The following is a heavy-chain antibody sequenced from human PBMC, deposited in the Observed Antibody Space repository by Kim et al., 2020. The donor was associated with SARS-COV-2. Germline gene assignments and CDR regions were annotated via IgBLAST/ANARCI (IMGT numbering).Heavy chain of an antibody. J-gene: IGHJ2*01. CDR2: IYYSGST. D-gene: IGHD5-12*01. Sequence: SETLSLTCTVSGGSISSYYWSWIRQPPGKGLEWIGYIYYSGSTNYNPSLKSRVTISVDTSKNQFSLKLSSVTAADTAVYYCARSSTGHEMATTAYWYFDLWGRGTLVTVSS. V-gene: IGHV4-59*13. CDR3: ARSSTGHEMATTAYWYFDL. CDR1: GGSISSYY.